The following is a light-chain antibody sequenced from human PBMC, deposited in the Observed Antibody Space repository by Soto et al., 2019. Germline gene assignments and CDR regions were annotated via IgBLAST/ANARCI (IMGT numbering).Light chain of an antibody. CDR3: QQLNGYQLA. CDR1: PAMSTY. Sequence: DIQLTQSPSFLSASVGDTVTITCRASPAMSTYLAWYQQKPGKVPKLLIRSASTLQSGVPPRFSGGGSGTEFTLTISTLQPDDSGIYYCQQLNGYQLAFGGGTNVEIK. J-gene: IGKJ4*01. V-gene: IGKV1-9*01. CDR2: SAS.